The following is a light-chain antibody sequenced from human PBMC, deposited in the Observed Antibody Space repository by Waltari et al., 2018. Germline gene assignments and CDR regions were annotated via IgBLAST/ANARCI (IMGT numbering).Light chain of an antibody. Sequence: DIVMTQSPDSLAVSLGERATINCKSSQSVLHSSNNKNYLAWYQQRPGQPPKLLIYWASTRESGVPERFSGSGSGTDFTLTISSLQAEDVAVYYCQQYYITPLTFGGGTKVEIK. CDR1: QSVLHSSNNKNY. J-gene: IGKJ4*01. V-gene: IGKV4-1*01. CDR2: WAS. CDR3: QQYYITPLT.